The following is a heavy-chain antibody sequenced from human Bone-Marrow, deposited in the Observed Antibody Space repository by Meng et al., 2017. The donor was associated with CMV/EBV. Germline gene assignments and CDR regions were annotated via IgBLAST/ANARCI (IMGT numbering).Heavy chain of an antibody. D-gene: IGHD3-22*01. CDR3: ARDQIPLLDYDSSGYLSDY. CDR2: IRYDGSNK. V-gene: IGHV3-30*02. J-gene: IGHJ4*02. Sequence: GESLKISCAASGFTFSSYGMHWVRQAPGKGLEWVAFIRYDGSNKYYADSVKGRFTISRDNSKNTLYLQMNSLRAEDTAVYYCARDQIPLLDYDSSGYLSDYWGQGTLVTVSS. CDR1: GFTFSSYG.